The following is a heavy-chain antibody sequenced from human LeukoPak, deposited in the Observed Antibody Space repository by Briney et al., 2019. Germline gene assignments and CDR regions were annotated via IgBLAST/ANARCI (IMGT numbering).Heavy chain of an antibody. D-gene: IGHD3-3*01. CDR1: GLTFGDFG. V-gene: IGHV3-33*01. CDR2: IWKDGSDE. J-gene: IGHJ4*02. Sequence: GGSLRLSCAAAGLTFGDFGMHWVRQAPGKGLEWGALIWKDGSDEFYADSVKGRFTISRDNSRNTLSLQMNSLRGEDTAVYYCAREEAFQLEASLDQWGQGTLVTVSS. CDR3: AREEAFQLEASLDQ.